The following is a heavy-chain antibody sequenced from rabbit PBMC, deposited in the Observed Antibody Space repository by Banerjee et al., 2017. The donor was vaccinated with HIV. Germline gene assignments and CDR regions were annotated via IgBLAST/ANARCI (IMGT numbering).Heavy chain of an antibody. J-gene: IGHJ6*01. D-gene: IGHD8-1*01. Sequence: QSLEESGGDLVKPGASLTLTCTGTGFSFSSDYDMCWVRQAPGRGLEWIACIETTGSSTYTYYASWAKGRFTISKTSSTTVTLQMTSLTAADTATYFCVRGSSYYSYYYVMDLWGQGTLVTV. V-gene: IGHV1S40*01. CDR3: VRGSSYYSYYYVMDL. CDR2: IETTGSSTYT. CDR1: GFSFSSDYD.